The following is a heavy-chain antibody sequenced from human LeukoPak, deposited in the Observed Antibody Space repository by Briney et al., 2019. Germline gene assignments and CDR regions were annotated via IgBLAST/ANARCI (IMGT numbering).Heavy chain of an antibody. Sequence: GGSLRLSCAASGFTFSSYWMSWVRQAPGEGLEWVANIKQDGSEKYYVDPVKGRFTISRDNAKNSLYLQMNSLRAEDTAVYYCARGAVAGIFYYYYYMDVWGKGTTVTVSS. CDR3: ARGAVAGIFYYYYYMDV. D-gene: IGHD6-19*01. CDR2: IKQDGSEK. CDR1: GFTFSSYW. J-gene: IGHJ6*03. V-gene: IGHV3-7*01.